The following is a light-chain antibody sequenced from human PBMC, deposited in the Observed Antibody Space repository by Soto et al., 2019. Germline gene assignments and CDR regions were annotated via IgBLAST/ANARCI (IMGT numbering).Light chain of an antibody. CDR3: QQVESYPST. CDR2: KAS. CDR1: QTISSW. V-gene: IGKV1-5*03. J-gene: IGKJ1*01. Sequence: DIQMTQSPSTLSGSVGDRVTITCRASQTISSWLAWYQQKPGKAPKLLIYKASTLKSGVPSRFSGSGSGTELNLTISSLQPDDFATYYCQQVESYPSTFGQGTKVDIK.